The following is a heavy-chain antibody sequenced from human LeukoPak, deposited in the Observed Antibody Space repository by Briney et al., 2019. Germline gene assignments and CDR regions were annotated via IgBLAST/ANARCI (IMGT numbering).Heavy chain of an antibody. V-gene: IGHV3-48*04. Sequence: GGSLRLSCAASGFTFSTYSMNWVHQAPGKGLEWVSYINSSSSTIFYADSVKGRFTISRDDAKNSLYLQMNSLRAEDTAVYYCARGVKVRGVNYYGMDVWGQGTTVTVSS. CDR2: INSSSSTI. J-gene: IGHJ6*02. CDR3: ARGVKVRGVNYYGMDV. D-gene: IGHD3-10*01. CDR1: GFTFSTYS.